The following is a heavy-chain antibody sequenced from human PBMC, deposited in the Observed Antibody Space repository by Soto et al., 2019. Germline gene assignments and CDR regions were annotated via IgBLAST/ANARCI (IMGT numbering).Heavy chain of an antibody. V-gene: IGHV1-18*01. J-gene: IGHJ4*02. D-gene: IGHD6-6*01. Sequence: QVQLVQSGAEVKKPGASVKVSCKASGYTFTTYGINWVRQAPGQGLEWMGWISAYNGNTNYAQKLQGRVTMTTDTSTRTAYMELRSLRSDDTAVYYCAKVECGSSGCLYYFDYWGQGTLGTVSS. CDR2: ISAYNGNT. CDR3: AKVECGSSGCLYYFDY. CDR1: GYTFTTYG.